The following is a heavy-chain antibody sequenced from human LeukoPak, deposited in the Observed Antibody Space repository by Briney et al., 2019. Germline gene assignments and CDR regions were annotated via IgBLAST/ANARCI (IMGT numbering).Heavy chain of an antibody. D-gene: IGHD3-16*01. J-gene: IGHJ4*02. CDR2: ISGSGSTI. CDR1: GFTFTSYA. Sequence: GGSLRLSCATSGFTFTSYAMNWVRQAPGKGLEWVSYISGSGSTISYADSVKGRFTISRDNAKNSLYLQMNSLRAEDTAVYYCARGGGEVSRGYSKYYFDCWGQGTLVTVSS. V-gene: IGHV3-48*03. CDR3: ARGGGEVSRGYSKYYFDC.